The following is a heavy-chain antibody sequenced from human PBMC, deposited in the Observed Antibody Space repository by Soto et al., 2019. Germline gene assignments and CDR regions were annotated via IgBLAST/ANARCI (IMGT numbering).Heavy chain of an antibody. V-gene: IGHV1-2*02. Sequence: ASVKVSCKASGYTFTGYYMRWVRQAPGQGLEWMGWINPNSGGTNYAQKFQGRVTMTRDTSISTAYMELSRLRSDDTAVYYCARVRFLVYYYYGMDVWGQGTTVTVYS. CDR2: INPNSGGT. J-gene: IGHJ6*02. D-gene: IGHD3-3*01. CDR3: ARVRFLVYYYYGMDV. CDR1: GYTFTGYY.